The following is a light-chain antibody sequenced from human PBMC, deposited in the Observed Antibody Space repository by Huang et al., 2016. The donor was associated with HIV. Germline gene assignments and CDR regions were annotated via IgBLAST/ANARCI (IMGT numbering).Light chain of an antibody. CDR1: QSLLHSNGYNY. J-gene: IGKJ3*01. Sequence: DIVMTQSPLSLPVTPGEPASISCRSSQSLLHSNGYNYLDWYLQKPGQSPQVLIFLGSNRASGVPERFSGSGSGTIFTLKISRVEAEDVGVYYCIQSLQTPFTFGPGTKVDIK. V-gene: IGKV2-28*01. CDR2: LGS. CDR3: IQSLQTPFT.